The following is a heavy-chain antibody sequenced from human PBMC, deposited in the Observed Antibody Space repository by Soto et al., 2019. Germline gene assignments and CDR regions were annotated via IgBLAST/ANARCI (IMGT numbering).Heavy chain of an antibody. CDR3: ARTRVVVAALVHQYYYGMDV. CDR1: GGTFSSYA. CDR2: ISPIFGTA. J-gene: IGHJ6*02. D-gene: IGHD2-15*01. Sequence: GASGKVSCKASGGTFSSYAISWVRQAPGQGLEWMGGISPIFGTANYAQKFQGRVTITADESTSTAYMELSSVRSEDTAVYYCARTRVVVAALVHQYYYGMDVWGQGTTVTVSS. V-gene: IGHV1-69*13.